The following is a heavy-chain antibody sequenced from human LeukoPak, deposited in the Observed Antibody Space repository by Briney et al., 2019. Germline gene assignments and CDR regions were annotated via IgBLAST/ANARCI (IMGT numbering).Heavy chain of an antibody. Sequence: GGPVRLSCAASGFTFSSFWMSWVRQAPGKGLEWVAHIKEDGSKQSYVDSVKGRFTISRDNAKNPVYLQMNSLRAEDTAVYYCARVVTWFDPWGQGSLVTVSS. CDR1: GFTFSSFW. V-gene: IGHV3-7*04. CDR2: IKEDGSKQ. J-gene: IGHJ5*02. CDR3: ARVVTWFDP.